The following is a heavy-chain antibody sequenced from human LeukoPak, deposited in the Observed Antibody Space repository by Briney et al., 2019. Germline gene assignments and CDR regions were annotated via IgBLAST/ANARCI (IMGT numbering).Heavy chain of an antibody. Sequence: GGSLRLSCATSEFTFSTYVVSWVRQAPGKGLEWVSGLSSSGSTYYADSVKGRFTISRDNSKSTLYLQMSSLRIEDTAVYHCATSRRTFWYFDLWGHGTLVTVSS. CDR3: ATSRRTFWYFDL. CDR1: EFTFSTYV. V-gene: IGHV3-23*01. J-gene: IGHJ2*01. CDR2: LSSSGST.